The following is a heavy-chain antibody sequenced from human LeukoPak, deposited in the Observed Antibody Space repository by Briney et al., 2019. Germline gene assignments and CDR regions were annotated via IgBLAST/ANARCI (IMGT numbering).Heavy chain of an antibody. CDR1: GYTFSDYY. CDR2: INPNSGGT. Sequence: GASVKVSCKASGYTFSDYYMHWVRQAPGQGPEWMGWINPNSGGTNCAQRFQGRVTTTRDTSISTVYMELSRLRSDDTAVYYCASGLGILTGYWGHYFDYWGLGTLVTVSS. J-gene: IGHJ4*02. CDR3: ASGLGILTGYWGHYFDY. V-gene: IGHV1-2*02. D-gene: IGHD3-9*01.